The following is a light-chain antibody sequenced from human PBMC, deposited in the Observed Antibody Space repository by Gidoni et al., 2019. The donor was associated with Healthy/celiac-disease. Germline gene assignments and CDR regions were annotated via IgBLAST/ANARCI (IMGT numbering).Light chain of an antibody. CDR1: QDINNY. CDR3: QQYDNLPMYT. V-gene: IGKV1-33*01. CDR2: DAS. J-gene: IGKJ2*01. Sequence: DIQMTQSPSSLSASVGDRVTITCQASQDINNYLNWYQQKPGKAPKLLIYDASNLETGVPSRFSGSGSGTDFTFTISSLQPEDSATYYCQQYDNLPMYTFGQGTKLEIK.